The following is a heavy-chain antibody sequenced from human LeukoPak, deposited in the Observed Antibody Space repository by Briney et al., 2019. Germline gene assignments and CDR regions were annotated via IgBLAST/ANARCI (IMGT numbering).Heavy chain of an antibody. Sequence: PGGSLRLSCAASGFTFSSFEMNWVRQAPGRGLEWVSYISSGSSYTNYADSVKGRFTISRDNAKNSLYLQMNSLRAEDTAVYYCASRGPYYDFEYWGQGTLVTVSS. CDR1: GFTFSSFE. CDR2: ISSGSSYT. J-gene: IGHJ4*02. D-gene: IGHD3-22*01. V-gene: IGHV3-48*03. CDR3: ASRGPYYDFEY.